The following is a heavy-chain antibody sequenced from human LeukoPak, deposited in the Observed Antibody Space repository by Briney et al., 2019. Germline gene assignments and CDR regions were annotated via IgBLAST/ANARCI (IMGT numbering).Heavy chain of an antibody. D-gene: IGHD6-13*01. Sequence: SETLSLTCTVSGGSISSYYWTWIRQPLGKGLEWIGYIYYSGSTNYNPSPKSRVTMSVDTSKNQFSLKLSSVTAADTAVYYCARYQTPIAAAGSRYAFVIWGQGTMVTVSS. CDR2: IYYSGST. J-gene: IGHJ3*02. V-gene: IGHV4-59*01. CDR1: GGSISSYY. CDR3: ARYQTPIAAAGSRYAFVI.